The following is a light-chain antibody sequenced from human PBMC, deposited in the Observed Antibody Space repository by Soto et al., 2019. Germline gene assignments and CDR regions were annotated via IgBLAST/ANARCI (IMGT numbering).Light chain of an antibody. Sequence: ETVMTQSPAPLSVSPGERATLSCKASQRVSSNLAWYQQKPGQAPRLLISGVYSRAAGIPDRFSGSGSGTDFTLTISSLEPEDVAVYYCQQYDTSPRTFGQGTKVDIK. CDR3: QQYDTSPRT. J-gene: IGKJ1*01. CDR2: GVY. CDR1: QRVSSN. V-gene: IGKV3D-15*01.